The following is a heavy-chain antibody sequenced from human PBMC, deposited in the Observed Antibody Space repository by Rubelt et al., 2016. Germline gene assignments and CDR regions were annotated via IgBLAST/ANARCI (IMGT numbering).Heavy chain of an antibody. CDR2: IYSGGDT. CDR3: AGARAGYFQH. V-gene: IGHV3-66*01. CDR1: GFTVGNNF. Sequence: GESGGGLVQPGGSLRLSCAASGFTVGNNFMNWVRQAPGKGLEWVSLIYSGGDTYYADSVKGRFTISRDNAKNSLYLQMNSLRAEDTAVYYCAGARAGYFQHWGQGTLVTVSS. J-gene: IGHJ1*01.